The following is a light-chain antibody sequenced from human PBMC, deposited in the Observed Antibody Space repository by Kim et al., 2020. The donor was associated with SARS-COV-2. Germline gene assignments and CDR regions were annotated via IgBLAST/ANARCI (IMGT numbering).Light chain of an antibody. Sequence: SYELTQPPSVSVSPGQTASITCCGDKLGDKYACWYQQKPGQSPVLVIYQDNKRPSGIPERFSASSSGNTATLTITGTQAMDEADYYCQAWDSSTLYVFGTGTKVTVL. CDR1: KLGDKY. CDR3: QAWDSSTLYV. J-gene: IGLJ1*01. V-gene: IGLV3-1*01. CDR2: QDN.